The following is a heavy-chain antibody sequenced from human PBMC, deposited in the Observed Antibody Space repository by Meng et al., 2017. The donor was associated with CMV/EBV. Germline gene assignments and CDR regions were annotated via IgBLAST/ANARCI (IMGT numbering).Heavy chain of an antibody. V-gene: IGHV3-30-3*01. J-gene: IGHJ5*02. D-gene: IGHD3-22*01. CDR3: ASLVVVITTSWFDP. CDR1: GFTFSSYA. Sequence: GESLKISCAASGFTFSSYAMHWVRQAPGKGLEWVAVISYDGSNKYYADSVKGRFTISRDNSKNTLYLKMNSLRAEDTAVYYCASLVVVITTSWFDPWGQGTLVTVSS. CDR2: ISYDGSNK.